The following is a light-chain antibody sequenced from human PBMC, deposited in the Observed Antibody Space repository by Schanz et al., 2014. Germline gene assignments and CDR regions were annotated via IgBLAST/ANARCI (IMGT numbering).Light chain of an antibody. J-gene: IGKJ3*01. CDR2: GVS. Sequence: EIVMTQSPATLSVSPGERATLSCRASQSVSSNLAWYQQKRGQAPRLLIYGVSSRATGIPDRFSGSGSGTDFTLTISRLEPEDFAVYYCQQFGSSPFTFGPGTKVDIK. V-gene: IGKV3-20*01. CDR3: QQFGSSPFT. CDR1: QSVSSN.